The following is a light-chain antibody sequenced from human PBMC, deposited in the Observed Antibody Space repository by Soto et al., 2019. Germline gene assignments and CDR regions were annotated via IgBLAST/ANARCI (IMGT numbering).Light chain of an antibody. J-gene: IGLJ2*01. CDR3: SSYAGSNNVV. Sequence: QSALSQPPSASGSPGQSVTISCTGTSSDVGGYNYVSWYQQHPGKAPKLMIYEVSKRPSGVPDRFSCSKSGNTASLTISGLQAADDSAYYCSSYAGSNNVVFGGGTKLTV. CDR1: SSDVGGYNY. CDR2: EVS. V-gene: IGLV2-8*01.